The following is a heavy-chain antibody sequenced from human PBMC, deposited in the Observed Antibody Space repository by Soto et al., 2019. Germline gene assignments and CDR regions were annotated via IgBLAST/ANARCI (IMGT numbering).Heavy chain of an antibody. CDR1: GFTFNTYG. D-gene: IGHD2-2*02. V-gene: IGHV3-30*18. CDR2: ILYDGSDK. Sequence: QDHLVESGGGVVQPGTSLRLSCAASGFTFNTYGMHWVRQAPGKGLEWVAVILYDGSDKFYADSVKGRFTISRDNSKNALYLQMSSLRPEDTAMYYCAKSPNFYCSSPNCYKYYFDYWGQGTLVTVSS. J-gene: IGHJ4*02. CDR3: AKSPNFYCSSPNCYKYYFDY.